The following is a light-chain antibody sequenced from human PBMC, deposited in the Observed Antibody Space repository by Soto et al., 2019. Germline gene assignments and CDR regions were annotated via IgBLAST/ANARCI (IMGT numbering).Light chain of an antibody. CDR2: KAS. CDR3: QQYSSLYT. J-gene: IGKJ2*01. V-gene: IGKV1-5*03. CDR1: QSIRSW. Sequence: DIQMTQSPSTLSASVGDRVTITCRASQSIRSWLAWYQQKPGKAPKLLIYKASSLESGVPSRFSGSGSGTEFTLTISSLQPDDSATYYCQQYSSLYTFGQGTKLEIK.